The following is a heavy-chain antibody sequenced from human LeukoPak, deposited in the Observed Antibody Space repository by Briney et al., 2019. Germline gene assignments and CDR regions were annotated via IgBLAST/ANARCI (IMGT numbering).Heavy chain of an antibody. CDR2: IWYDGSNK. CDR1: GFTFSSYG. V-gene: IGHV3-33*01. CDR3: ARARGYDSSGYYLEAPFDY. J-gene: IGHJ4*02. D-gene: IGHD3-22*01. Sequence: GRSLRLSCAASGFTFSSYGMHWVRQAPGKGLEWAAVIWYDGSNKYYADSVKGRFTISRDNSKNTLYLQMNSLRAEDTAVYYCARARGYDSSGYYLEAPFDYWGQGTLVTVSS.